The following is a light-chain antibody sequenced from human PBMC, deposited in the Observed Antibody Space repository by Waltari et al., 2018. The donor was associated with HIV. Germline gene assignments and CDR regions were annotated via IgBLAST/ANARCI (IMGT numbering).Light chain of an antibody. Sequence: QSVLTQPPSASGTPGQRVTISCSGSSSNIGSHTVNWYQQLPGTAPKLPIYSNNQRPSGVPDRFSGSKSGTSASLAISGLQSEDEADYYCAAWDDSLNVVFGGGTKLTVL. CDR1: SSNIGSHT. CDR3: AAWDDSLNVV. V-gene: IGLV1-44*01. J-gene: IGLJ2*01. CDR2: SNN.